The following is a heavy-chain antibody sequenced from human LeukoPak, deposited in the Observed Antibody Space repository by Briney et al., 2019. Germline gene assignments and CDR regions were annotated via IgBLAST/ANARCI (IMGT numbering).Heavy chain of an antibody. V-gene: IGHV4-59*01. CDR1: GGSISSYY. Sequence: PSDTLSLTCTVSGGSISSYYGSWIRQPPGKGLEWVGYIYYSGSTNYNPSLKSRVDISVDTSKIQFSLKWSSVTAADTAVYYCARDRSVVVPAANYGMDAWGKGTTVTVSS. CDR2: IYYSGST. D-gene: IGHD2-2*01. J-gene: IGHJ6*04. CDR3: ARDRSVVVPAANYGMDA.